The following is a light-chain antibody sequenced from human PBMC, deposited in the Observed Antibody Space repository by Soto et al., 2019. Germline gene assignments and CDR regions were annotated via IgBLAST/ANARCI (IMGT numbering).Light chain of an antibody. V-gene: IGKV3-20*01. CDR1: QSVTSSY. J-gene: IGKJ1*01. CDR2: GAS. Sequence: EIVLTRSPGTLSLSPGERATLSFRASQSVTSSYLAWYQQKPGQAPRLLIYGASSRATGIPDRFSGSGSGTDFTLTISRLEPEDFSVYYCQRYESSARTFGQGTKVEIK. CDR3: QRYESSART.